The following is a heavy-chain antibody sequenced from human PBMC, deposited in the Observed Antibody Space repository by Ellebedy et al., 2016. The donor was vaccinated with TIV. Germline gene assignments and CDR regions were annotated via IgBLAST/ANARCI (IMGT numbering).Heavy chain of an antibody. CDR2: IFSDGST. CDR1: GFIVSSNL. CDR3: ARDRSMDV. V-gene: IGHV3-53*01. J-gene: IGHJ6*02. Sequence: GESLKISCAASGFIVSSNLMSCVRQAPGKGLAWVSVIFSDGSTYYADSVKGRFTISRDISKNTLYLQMNSLRAEDTAVYYCARDRSMDVWGQGTTVTVSS.